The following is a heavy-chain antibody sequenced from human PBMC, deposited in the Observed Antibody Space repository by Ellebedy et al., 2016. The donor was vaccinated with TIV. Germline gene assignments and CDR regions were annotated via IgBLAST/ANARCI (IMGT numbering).Heavy chain of an antibody. Sequence: AASVKVSCKASGGTFSSYAISWVRQAPGQGLDWMGGIIPICGTAKYAQKFQGRVTITADDSTRTVYMEVGSLRSEDTAVYYCAGRQRYYYDTVSYSIDYWGQGTLVTVSS. CDR1: GGTFSSYA. J-gene: IGHJ4*02. D-gene: IGHD3-10*01. CDR3: AGRQRYYYDTVSYSIDY. V-gene: IGHV1-69*13. CDR2: IIPICGTA.